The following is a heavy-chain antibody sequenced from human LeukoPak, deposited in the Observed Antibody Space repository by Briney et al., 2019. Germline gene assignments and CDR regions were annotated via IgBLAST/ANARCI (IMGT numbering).Heavy chain of an antibody. J-gene: IGHJ4*02. V-gene: IGHV1-2*02. D-gene: IGHD3-22*01. Sequence: ASVKVSCKASGYTFNSFAMNWVRQAPGQGLEWMGWINPNSGGTNYAQKFQGRVTMTRDTSISTAYMELSRLRSDDTAVYYCARDERYDSSGYPFDYWGQGTLVTVSS. CDR1: GYTFNSFA. CDR3: ARDERYDSSGYPFDY. CDR2: INPNSGGT.